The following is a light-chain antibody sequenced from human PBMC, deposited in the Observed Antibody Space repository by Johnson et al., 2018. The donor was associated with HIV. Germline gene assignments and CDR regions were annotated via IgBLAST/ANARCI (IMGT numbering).Light chain of an antibody. CDR3: GTWDSSLSVV. CDR1: FFHIVNIY. CDR2: DNN. Sequence: QSLLMQSPSVSAAPVQKVSISCSGCFFHIVNIYVSWYQQPSGTGPTIVTDDNNKRHSGRPDVLSGHNDGPSGNLGITGLQTGDEADYYCGTWDSSLSVVFGTGNKVTVL. J-gene: IGLJ1*01. V-gene: IGLV1-51*01.